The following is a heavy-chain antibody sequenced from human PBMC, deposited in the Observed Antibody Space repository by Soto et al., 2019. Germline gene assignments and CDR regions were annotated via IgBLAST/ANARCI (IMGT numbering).Heavy chain of an antibody. D-gene: IGHD3-16*01. CDR3: AREEWVLGEVGPRIDA. J-gene: IGHJ5*02. Sequence: SETLSLTCTVSGGSISSGGYYWSWIRQHPGKGLEWIGYIYYSGSTYYNPSLKSRVTISVDTSKNQFSLKLSSVTAADTAVYYCAREEWVLGEVGPRIDAWGQGTLVTVSS. V-gene: IGHV4-31*03. CDR1: GGSISSGGYY. CDR2: IYYSGST.